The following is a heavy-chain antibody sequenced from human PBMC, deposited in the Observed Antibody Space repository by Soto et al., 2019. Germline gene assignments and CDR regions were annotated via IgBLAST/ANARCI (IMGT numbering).Heavy chain of an antibody. CDR3: TREQSDDNYFDP. CDR1: GDSISSGYF. J-gene: IGHJ5*02. V-gene: IGHV4-38-2*02. D-gene: IGHD6-19*01. Sequence: SETLSLTCAVSGDSISSGYFWAWIRQPPGKGLEWIGSIYHSGTTYYNPSFNSRVTISVDTSKNQFSLKLISVTAADTAVYYCTREQSDDNYFDPWGQGTLVTVSS. CDR2: IYHSGTT.